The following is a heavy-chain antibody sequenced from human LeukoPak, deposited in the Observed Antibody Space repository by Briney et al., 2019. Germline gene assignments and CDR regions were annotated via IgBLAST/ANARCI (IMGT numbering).Heavy chain of an antibody. J-gene: IGHJ4*02. V-gene: IGHV3-48*01. CDR2: TSSSSSTI. D-gene: IGHD5-18*01. CDR1: GFTFSSYS. CDR3: ARVRAVRSYGCFDY. Sequence: PGGSLRLSCAASGFTFSSYSMNWVRQAPGKGLEWVSYTSSSSSTIYYADSVKGRFTISRDNAKNSLYLQMNSLRAEDTAVYYCARVRAVRSYGCFDYWGQGTLVTVSS.